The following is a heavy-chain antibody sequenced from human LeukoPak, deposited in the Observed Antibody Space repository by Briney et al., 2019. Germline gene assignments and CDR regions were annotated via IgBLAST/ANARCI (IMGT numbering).Heavy chain of an antibody. V-gene: IGHV3-23*01. CDR3: AKGKRSSCFDP. CDR2: IGSDYNT. J-gene: IGHJ5*02. Sequence: GGSLRLSCAASGFPFSSYAMNWVRQAPGKGLEWVSSIGSDYNTYYADSVKGRFTISRDNSKNTLYLQMNSLTDEDTAAYYCAKGKRSSCFDPWGQGTLVTVSS. D-gene: IGHD6-6*01. CDR1: GFPFSSYA.